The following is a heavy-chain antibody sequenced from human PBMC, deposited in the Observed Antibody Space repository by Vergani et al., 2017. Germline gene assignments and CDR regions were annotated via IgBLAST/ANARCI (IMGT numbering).Heavy chain of an antibody. CDR1: GFTFSSYG. CDR3: ASSSGSTMAAAYYFDY. J-gene: IGHJ4*02. Sequence: QVQLVESGGGVVQPGRSLRLSCAASGFTFSSYGMHWVRQAPGKGLEWVAVIWYDGSNKYYADSVKGRFTISRDNSKNTLYLQMNSLRAEDTAVYYCASSSGSTMAAAYYFDYWGQGTLVTVSS. D-gene: IGHD3-10*01. CDR2: IWYDGSNK. V-gene: IGHV3-33*08.